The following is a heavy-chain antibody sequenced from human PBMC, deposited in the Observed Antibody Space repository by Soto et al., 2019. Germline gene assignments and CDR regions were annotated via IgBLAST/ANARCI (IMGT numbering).Heavy chain of an antibody. D-gene: IGHD1-26*01. V-gene: IGHV4-59*01. Sequence: QVQLQESGPGLVKPSETLSLTCTVSGGSISSYYWSWIRQPPGKGLEWIGYIYYSGSTNYNPSLQSRVTISVDTSKNQFSLKLSSVTAADTAVYYCARRYGGNFDYWGQGTLFTVSS. J-gene: IGHJ4*02. CDR2: IYYSGST. CDR3: ARRYGGNFDY. CDR1: GGSISSYY.